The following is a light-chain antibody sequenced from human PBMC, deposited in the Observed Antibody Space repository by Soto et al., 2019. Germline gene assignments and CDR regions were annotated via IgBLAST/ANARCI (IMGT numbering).Light chain of an antibody. V-gene: IGLV2-23*03. Sequence: QSALTQPASVSGSPGQSITISCTGTSSDVGGYNLVSWYQQHPGKAPKLMIYEGSKRPSGVSHRFSGSKSGNTASLTISGLQAEDEGNYYCCSYAGSSPFVVFGGGTQLTVL. CDR2: EGS. CDR1: SSDVGGYNL. CDR3: CSYAGSSPFVV. J-gene: IGLJ2*01.